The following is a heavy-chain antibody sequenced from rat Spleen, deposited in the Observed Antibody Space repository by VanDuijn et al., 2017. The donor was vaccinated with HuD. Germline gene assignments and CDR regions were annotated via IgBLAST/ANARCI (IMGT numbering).Heavy chain of an antibody. CDR3: TRGNFDY. J-gene: IGHJ2*01. V-gene: IGHV2-19*01. CDR1: GFSLTDYC. Sequence: QVQLMESGPGLVQPSQTLSLTCTVSGFSLTDYCVHWVRQPTGKGLEWMGIIWTGGSTDYNSALKSRLSISRDTSKSQVFLKMNSLLTEDTAMYFCTRGNFDYWGQGVMVTVSS. CDR2: IWTGGST.